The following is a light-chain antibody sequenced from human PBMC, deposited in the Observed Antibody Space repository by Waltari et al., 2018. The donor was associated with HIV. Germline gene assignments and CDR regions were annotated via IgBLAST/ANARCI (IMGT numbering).Light chain of an antibody. V-gene: IGLV2-23*02. CDR2: EVA. J-gene: IGLJ2*01. Sequence: QSALTQPASVSGSPGQSITLSCTGTSYDVGRYDLVPWYQHFPGKPPQLVIFEVAKRPSGVSNRFSGSKSGNTASLTISGLQAEDEAEYYCCSYAGHNPLIFGGGTKVTVL. CDR3: CSYAGHNPLI. CDR1: SYDVGRYDL.